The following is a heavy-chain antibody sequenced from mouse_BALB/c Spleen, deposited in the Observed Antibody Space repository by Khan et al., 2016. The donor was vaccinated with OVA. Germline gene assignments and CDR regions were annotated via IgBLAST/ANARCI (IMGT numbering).Heavy chain of an antibody. CDR1: GYTFTSYY. V-gene: IGHV1S81*02. Sequence: VQLQESGAELVKPGASVKLSCKASGYTFTSYYMYWVKQRPGQGLEWIGEINPSNGGTNFNEKFKSKATLTVDKSSSTAYMQLSSLTSEDPAVYYCTRSGYGSFAYWGQGTLVTVSA. CDR2: INPSNGGT. CDR3: TRSGYGSFAY. D-gene: IGHD2-2*01. J-gene: IGHJ3*01.